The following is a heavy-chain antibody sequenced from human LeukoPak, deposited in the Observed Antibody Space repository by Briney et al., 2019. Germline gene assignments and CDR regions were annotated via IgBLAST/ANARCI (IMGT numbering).Heavy chain of an antibody. V-gene: IGHV3-66*01. CDR1: GFTVSSNY. D-gene: IGHD4-11*01. CDR2: IYSGGST. Sequence: PGGSLRLSCAASGFTVSSNYMSWVRQAPGKGLEWVSVIYSGGSTYYADSVKGRFTISRDNSKNTLYLQMNSLRAEDTAVYYCARATVTEDYYGMDVWGQGTTVTVSS. J-gene: IGHJ6*02. CDR3: ARATVTEDYYGMDV.